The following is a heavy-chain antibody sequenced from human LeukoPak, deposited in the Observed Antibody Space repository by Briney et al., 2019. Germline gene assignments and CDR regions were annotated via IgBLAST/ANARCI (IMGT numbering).Heavy chain of an antibody. CDR2: IVHSGNT. CDR3: ARFGSSTWYKGAFET. CDR1: GGSFSGYY. J-gene: IGHJ3*02. D-gene: IGHD6-13*01. V-gene: IGHV4-34*12. Sequence: SETLSLTCAVYGGSFSGYYWSWIRQPPGKGLEWVWEIVHSGNTKYNPSLKSRVTISVDTSKNQFSLNLTSVTAADTAVYYCARFGSSTWYKGAFETWGQGTMVTVAS.